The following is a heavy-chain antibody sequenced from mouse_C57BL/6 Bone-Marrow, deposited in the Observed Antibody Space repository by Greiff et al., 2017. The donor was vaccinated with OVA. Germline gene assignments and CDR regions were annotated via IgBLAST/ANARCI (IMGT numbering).Heavy chain of an antibody. D-gene: IGHD4-1*01. J-gene: IGHJ4*01. V-gene: IGHV3-6*01. CDR2: ISYDGSN. Sequence: DVKLQESGPGLVKPSQSLSLTCSVTGYSITSGYYWNWIRQFPGNKLEWMGYISYDGSNNYNPSLKNRISITRDTSKNQFFLKLNSVTTEDTATYYCAREGNWDGGYAMDYWGQGTSVTVSS. CDR3: AREGNWDGGYAMDY. CDR1: GYSITSGYY.